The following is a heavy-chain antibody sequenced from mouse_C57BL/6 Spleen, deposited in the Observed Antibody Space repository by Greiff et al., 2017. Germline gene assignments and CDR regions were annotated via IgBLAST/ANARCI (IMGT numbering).Heavy chain of an antibody. CDR2: INPSNGGT. CDR1: GYTFTSYW. D-gene: IGHD1-1*01. CDR3: ARSGSSFYWYFDV. V-gene: IGHV1-53*01. J-gene: IGHJ1*03. Sequence: VQLQQPGTELVKPGASVKLSCKASGYTFTSYWMHWVKQRPGQGLEWIGNINPSNGGTNYNEKFKSKATLTVDKSSSTAYMQLSSLTSEDSAVYYCARSGSSFYWYFDVWGTGTTGTVSS.